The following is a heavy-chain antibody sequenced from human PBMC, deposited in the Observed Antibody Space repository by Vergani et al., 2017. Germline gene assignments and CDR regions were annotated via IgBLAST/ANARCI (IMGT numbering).Heavy chain of an antibody. CDR1: GFTFSSYA. CDR2: ISGSSGST. J-gene: IGHJ3*02. CDR3: ARDIGMYSGSYLDAFDI. D-gene: IGHD1-26*01. V-gene: IGHV3-23*01. Sequence: EVQLLESGGGLVQPGGSLRLSCAASGFTFSSYAMSWVRQAPGKGLEWVSAISGSSGSTYYADSVKGRFTISRDNSKNTLYLQMNSLRAEDTAVYYCARDIGMYSGSYLDAFDIWGQGTMVTVSS.